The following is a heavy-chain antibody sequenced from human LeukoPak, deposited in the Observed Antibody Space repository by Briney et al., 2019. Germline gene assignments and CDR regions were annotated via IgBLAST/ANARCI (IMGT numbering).Heavy chain of an antibody. J-gene: IGHJ3*02. V-gene: IGHV3-64*01. D-gene: IGHD2-2*02. CDR1: GFTFSSYA. CDR3: ARDRVPAAIEPGDGAFDI. Sequence: GGSLRLSCAASGFTFSSYAMHWVRQAPGKGLEYVSAISSNGGSTYYANSVKGRFTISRDNSKNTLYLQMGSLRAEDMAVYYCARDRVPAAIEPGDGAFDIWGQGTMVTVSS. CDR2: ISSNGGST.